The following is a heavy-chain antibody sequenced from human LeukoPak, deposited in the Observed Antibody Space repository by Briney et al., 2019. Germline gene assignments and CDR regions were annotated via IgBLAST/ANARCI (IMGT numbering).Heavy chain of an antibody. V-gene: IGHV4-61*01. Sequence: PSETLSLTCTVSGASVSSGTYYWTWVRQPPGKGLEWIVYVYSSGSTNYSPSLKSRVTMSLEMSKNQFSLRLSSVTAADTAVYYCARDRRVGANPSYYYGMDVWGQGTTVTVSS. CDR1: GASVSSGTYY. CDR2: VYSSGST. D-gene: IGHD1-26*01. J-gene: IGHJ6*02. CDR3: ARDRRVGANPSYYYGMDV.